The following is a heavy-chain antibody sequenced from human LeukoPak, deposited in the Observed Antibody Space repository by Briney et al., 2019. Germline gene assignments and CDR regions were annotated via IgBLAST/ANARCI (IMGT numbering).Heavy chain of an antibody. CDR1: GFTFSSYW. Sequence: GGSLRLSCAASGFTFSSYWMSWVRQAPGKGLEWVANIKQDGSEKYYVDSVKGRFTISRDNAKNSLYLQMNSLRAEDTAVYYCARETDSSGYYNDYWGQGTLVTVSS. D-gene: IGHD3-22*01. CDR3: ARETDSSGYYNDY. V-gene: IGHV3-7*01. J-gene: IGHJ4*02. CDR2: IKQDGSEK.